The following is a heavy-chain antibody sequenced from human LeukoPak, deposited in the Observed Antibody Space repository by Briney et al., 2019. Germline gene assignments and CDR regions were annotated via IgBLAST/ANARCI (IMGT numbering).Heavy chain of an antibody. Sequence: GSLRLSCAASGFTFSSYSMNWVRQAPGKGLEWVSAISGSGGSTYYADSVKGRFTISRDNSKNTLYLQMNSLRAEDTAVYYCAKEVDTVMDYPKGPADYWGRETLVPVP. D-gene: IGHD5-18*01. J-gene: IGHJ4*02. CDR2: ISGSGGST. V-gene: IGHV3-23*01. CDR3: AKEVDTVMDYPKGPADY. CDR1: GFTFSSYS.